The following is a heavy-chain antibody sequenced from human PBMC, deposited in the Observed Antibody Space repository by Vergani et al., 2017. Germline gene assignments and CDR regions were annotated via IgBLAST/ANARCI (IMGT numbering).Heavy chain of an antibody. D-gene: IGHD6-19*01. CDR2: ISTTSDTI. J-gene: IGHJ4*02. CDR1: GFTFSSYS. V-gene: IGHV3-48*01. Sequence: DVQLVESGGDLVQPGGSLRLSCAASGFTFSSYSMNWVRQAPGKGLEWISYISTTSDTIYYADPVRGRFTISRENAKNSLYLEMNSLRVEDTAVYFCSKSLGAGKGGYWGQGTRVAVSS. CDR3: SKSLGAGKGGY.